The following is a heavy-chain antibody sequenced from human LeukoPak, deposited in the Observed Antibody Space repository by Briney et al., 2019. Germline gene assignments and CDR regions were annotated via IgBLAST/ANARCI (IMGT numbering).Heavy chain of an antibody. V-gene: IGHV3-21*01. Sequence: GGSLRLSCAASGFTFSSYAVNWVRQAPGKGLEWVSSISSSGSSIYYADSVKGRFTISRDNAKNSLYLQINSLGAEDTAVYYCARDDFVETAMVRLYYWGQGTLVTVSS. D-gene: IGHD5-18*01. CDR2: ISSSGSSI. J-gene: IGHJ4*02. CDR3: ARDDFVETAMVRLYY. CDR1: GFTFSSYA.